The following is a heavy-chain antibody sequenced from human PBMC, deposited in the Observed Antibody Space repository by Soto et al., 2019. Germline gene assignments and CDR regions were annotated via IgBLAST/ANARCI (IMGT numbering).Heavy chain of an antibody. CDR2: IYHSGST. D-gene: IGHD5-12*01. V-gene: IGHV4-30-2*01. CDR1: GGSISSGGYS. J-gene: IGHJ4*02. CDR3: AGGPGVARNY. Sequence: QLQLQESGSGLVKPSQTLSLTCAVSGGSISSGGYSWSWIRQPPGKGLEWIGYIYHSGSTYYNPSRXIXAXKXXARAKNQFSVKLSSVPAADTAVYCCAGGPGVARNYWGQGTLVTVSS.